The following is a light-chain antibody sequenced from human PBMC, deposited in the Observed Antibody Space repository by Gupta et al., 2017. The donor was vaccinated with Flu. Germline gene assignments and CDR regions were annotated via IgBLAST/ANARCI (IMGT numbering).Light chain of an antibody. J-gene: IGLJ2*01. Sequence: QPVVTQEPSLTVSPGGTVTLTCASSTGAVTSGYFPNWFQQKPGQAPRALIYRTNNKHSGTPARFSGSLLGGKAAPTLSGVQPEDEAEYFCLLFYGGVHVFGGGTKLTVL. CDR3: LLFYGGVHV. CDR1: TGAVTSGYF. V-gene: IGLV7-43*01. CDR2: RTN.